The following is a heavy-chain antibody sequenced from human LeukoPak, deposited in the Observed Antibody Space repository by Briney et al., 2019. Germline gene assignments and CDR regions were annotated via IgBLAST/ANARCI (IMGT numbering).Heavy chain of an antibody. V-gene: IGHV4-30-4*01. CDR1: GGSISSGDYY. CDR3: ARELGYCSGGSCYSEGWFDP. D-gene: IGHD2-15*01. J-gene: IGHJ5*02. CDR2: IYYSGST. Sequence: SQTLSLTCTVSGGSISSGDYYWSWIRQPPGKGLEWIGYIYYSGSTYYNPSLKSRVTISVDTSKNQSSLKLSSVTAADTAVYYCARELGYCSGGSCYSEGWFDPWGQGTLVTVSS.